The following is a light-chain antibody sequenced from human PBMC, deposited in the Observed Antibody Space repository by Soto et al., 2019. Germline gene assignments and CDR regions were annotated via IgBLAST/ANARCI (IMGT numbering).Light chain of an antibody. CDR1: NIGSKS. CDR3: QVWDSSSDHPYV. J-gene: IGLJ1*01. Sequence: SYELTQPPSVSVAPGKTARITCGGNNIGSKSVHWHQQKPGQAPVLVIYYDSDRPSGIPERFSGSNSGNTATLTISRVEAGDEADYYCQVWDSSSDHPYVFGTGTKLTVL. CDR2: YDS. V-gene: IGLV3-21*04.